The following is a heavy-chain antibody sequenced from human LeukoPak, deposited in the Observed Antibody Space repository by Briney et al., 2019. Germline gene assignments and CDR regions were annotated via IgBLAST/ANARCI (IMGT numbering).Heavy chain of an antibody. CDR1: GFTVSSNY. D-gene: IGHD5-18*01. CDR2: IYSGGST. J-gene: IGHJ3*02. CDR3: AVDTAMVTGAFDI. V-gene: IGHV3-53*01. Sequence: PGGSLRLSCAASGFTVSSNYMSWVRQAPGKGLEWVSVIYSGGSTYYADSVKGRFTISRDNSKNTLYLQMNSLRAEDTAVYYCAVDTAMVTGAFDIWGQGTMVTVSS.